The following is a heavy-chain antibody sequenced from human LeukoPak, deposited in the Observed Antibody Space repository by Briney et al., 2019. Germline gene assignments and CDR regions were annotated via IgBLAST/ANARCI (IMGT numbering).Heavy chain of an antibody. Sequence: ASVKVSCKASGYTFTSYAMHWVRQAPGQRLEWMGWINAGNGNTKYSQKFQGRVTITRDTSASTAYMELSSLRSEDTAVYYCARGPSSSWFSDCYYYGMDVWGQGTTVTVSS. D-gene: IGHD6-13*01. CDR2: INAGNGNT. V-gene: IGHV1-3*01. CDR3: ARGPSSSWFSDCYYYGMDV. J-gene: IGHJ6*02. CDR1: GYTFTSYA.